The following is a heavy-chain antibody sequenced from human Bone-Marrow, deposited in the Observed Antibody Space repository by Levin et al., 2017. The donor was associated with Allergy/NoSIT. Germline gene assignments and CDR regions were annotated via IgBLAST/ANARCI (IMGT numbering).Heavy chain of an antibody. V-gene: IGHV1-18*01. CDR1: GYTFTTYG. J-gene: IGHJ5*02. CDR3: ARDVDDGSGSFVGLAVWLDH. D-gene: IGHD3-10*01. Sequence: GESLKISCKTSGYTFTTYGISWVRQAPGQGLEWMGWISPYNGNTKYLQKLQGRVTMTTDTSTGTAYMELRSLRSDDTAVYYCARDVDDGSGSFVGLAVWLDHWGQGTLVTVSS. CDR2: ISPYNGNT.